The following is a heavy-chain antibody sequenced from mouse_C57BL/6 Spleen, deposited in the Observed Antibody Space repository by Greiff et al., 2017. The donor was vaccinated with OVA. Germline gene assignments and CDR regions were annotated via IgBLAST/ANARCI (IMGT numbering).Heavy chain of an antibody. V-gene: IGHV1-64*01. Sequence: QVQLQQPGAELVKPGASVKLSCKASGYTFTSYWMHWVKQRPGQGLEWIGMIHPNSSSTNYNEKFKSKATLTVDKSSSTAYMQLSSLTSEDSAVYYCARYSYDDGPGFAYWGQGTLVTVSA. D-gene: IGHD2-12*01. CDR3: ARYSYDDGPGFAY. CDR1: GYTFTSYW. CDR2: IHPNSSST. J-gene: IGHJ3*01.